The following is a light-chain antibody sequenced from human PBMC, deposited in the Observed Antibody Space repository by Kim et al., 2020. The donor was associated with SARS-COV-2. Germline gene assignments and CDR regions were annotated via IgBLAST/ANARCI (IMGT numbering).Light chain of an antibody. V-gene: IGLV3-25*03. CDR2: KDS. CDR1: ALPKQY. J-gene: IGLJ2*01. CDR3: QSADSSGTVV. Sequence: PGQTARITCSGDALPKQYAYWYQQKPGQAPVLVIYKDSERPSGIPERFSGSSSGTTVTLTISGVQAEDEADYYCQSADSSGTVVFGGGTELTVL.